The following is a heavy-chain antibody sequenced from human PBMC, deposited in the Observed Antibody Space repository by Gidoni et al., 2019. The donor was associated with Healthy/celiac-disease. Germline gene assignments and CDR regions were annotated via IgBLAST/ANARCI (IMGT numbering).Heavy chain of an antibody. CDR1: GGTFSSYG. D-gene: IGHD3-22*01. CDR2: IIPIFGTA. Sequence: QVQLVQSGAEVKKPGSSVKVSCKASGGTFSSYGINWVRQAPGQGLEWMGGIIPIFGTANYAQKFQGRVTITADESTSTAYMELSSLYSEDTAVYYCARQFANYYDSSGYYPLGYWGQGTLVTVSS. V-gene: IGHV1-69*01. J-gene: IGHJ4*02. CDR3: ARQFANYYDSSGYYPLGY.